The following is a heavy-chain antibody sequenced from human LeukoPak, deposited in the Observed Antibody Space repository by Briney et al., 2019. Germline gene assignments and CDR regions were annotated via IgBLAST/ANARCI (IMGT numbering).Heavy chain of an antibody. Sequence: GESLKISCKGSGYGFTTYWIGWVRQMPDKGLEWMGLIYPGDSETRYSPSFQGQVTISADKSTSTAYLQWSSLKASDTAMYYCARCGWTNYYYGMDVWGQGTTVTVSS. D-gene: IGHD6-19*01. J-gene: IGHJ6*02. CDR2: IYPGDSET. CDR3: ARCGWTNYYYGMDV. CDR1: GYGFTTYW. V-gene: IGHV5-51*01.